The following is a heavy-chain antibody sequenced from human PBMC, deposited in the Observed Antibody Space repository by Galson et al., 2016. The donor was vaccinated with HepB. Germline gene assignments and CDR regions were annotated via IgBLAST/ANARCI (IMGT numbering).Heavy chain of an antibody. J-gene: IGHJ5*02. V-gene: IGHV4-31*03. D-gene: IGHD1-7*01. CDR2: IYHGGNT. CDR3: ARFGVTGTTYWFDP. Sequence: TLSLTCTVSGGSISSGGYYWSWIRQHPGKGLEWIGYIYHGGNTDYNPSLKSRVTISRDTSKNQFSLKLSSVTAADTAVYFCARFGVTGTTYWFDPWGLGTLVTVSS. CDR1: GGSISSGGYY.